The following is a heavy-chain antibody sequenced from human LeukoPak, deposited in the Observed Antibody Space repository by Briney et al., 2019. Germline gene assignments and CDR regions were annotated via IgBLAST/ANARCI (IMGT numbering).Heavy chain of an antibody. Sequence: PSETLSLTCSASGGPVTEYYWSWIRQPPGKGLEWIGYTYHTGSTNYSPSLKSRVTMSVDASRNQFSLKLVSVTAADTAVYYCARDRGSTGYYYLDSWGQGILVTVSS. J-gene: IGHJ4*02. D-gene: IGHD1-26*01. CDR2: TYHTGST. CDR1: GGPVTEYY. CDR3: ARDRGSTGYYYLDS. V-gene: IGHV4-59*02.